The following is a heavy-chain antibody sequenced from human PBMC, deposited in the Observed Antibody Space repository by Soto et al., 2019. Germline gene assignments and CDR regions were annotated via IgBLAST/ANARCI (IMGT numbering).Heavy chain of an antibody. CDR1: GFSFSSYG. V-gene: IGHV3-33*01. J-gene: IGHJ1*01. Sequence: QVHLVESGGGVVQPGRSLRLSCAASGFSFSSYGMHWVRQSQGKGLEWVAVIWYDGSTKLYGESVKGRFTISRDNSKDMLYLEMDSLRAEDTAVYYCARAGVVEAIQVGYFQHWGQGTLVIVSS. CDR3: ARAGVVEAIQVGYFQH. D-gene: IGHD2-2*01. CDR2: IWYDGSTK.